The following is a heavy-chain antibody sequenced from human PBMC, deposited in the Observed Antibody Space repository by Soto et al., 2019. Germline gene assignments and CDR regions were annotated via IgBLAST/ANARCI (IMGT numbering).Heavy chain of an antibody. CDR1: GFTFSSYG. J-gene: IGHJ4*02. CDR2: IWYDGSNK. V-gene: IGHV3-33*01. D-gene: IGHD1-26*01. CDR3: ARDTSYPDY. Sequence: QVQLVESGGGVVQPGRSLRLSCAASGFTFSSYGMHWVRQAPGKGLEWVAVIWYDGSNKYYADSVKGRFTISRDNSKNTLYLQMNSRRAEDTAVYYYARDTSYPDYRGQGTMVTVTS.